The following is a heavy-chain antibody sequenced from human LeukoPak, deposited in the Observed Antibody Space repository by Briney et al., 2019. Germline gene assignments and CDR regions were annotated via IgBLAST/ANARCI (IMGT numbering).Heavy chain of an antibody. CDR3: AKNLDSSGYYLFDY. J-gene: IGHJ4*02. D-gene: IGHD3-22*01. CDR1: GFTFSSYG. V-gene: IGHV3-23*01. Sequence: GGSLRLSCAASGFTFSSYGMHWVRQAPGKGLEWVSAISGSGGSTYYADSVKGRFTISRDNSKNTLYLQMNSLRAEDTAVYYCAKNLDSSGYYLFDYWGQGTLVTVSS. CDR2: ISGSGGST.